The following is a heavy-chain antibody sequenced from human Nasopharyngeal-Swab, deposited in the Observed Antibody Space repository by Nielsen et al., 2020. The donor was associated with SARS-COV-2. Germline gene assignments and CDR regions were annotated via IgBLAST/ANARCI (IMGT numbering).Heavy chain of an antibody. CDR3: AKGEQLATYHFYGMDV. J-gene: IGHJ6*02. Sequence: GESLKISCAASGFTFSNHVMSWVRQAPGKGLEWLSGISASGGSAYDADSVMGRFTISRDNSKNTLYLQMNSLRAEDTAVYYCAKGEQLATYHFYGMDVWGQGTTVTVSS. CDR1: GFTFSNHV. D-gene: IGHD6-6*01. CDR2: ISASGGSA. V-gene: IGHV3-23*01.